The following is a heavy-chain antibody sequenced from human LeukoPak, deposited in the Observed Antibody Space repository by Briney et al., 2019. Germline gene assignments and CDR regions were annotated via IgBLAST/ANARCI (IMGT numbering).Heavy chain of an antibody. CDR1: GFTFSSYG. Sequence: GGSLRLSCAASGFTFSSYGMHWVRQAPGKGLEWVAFIRYDGSNKYYADSVKGRFTISRDNGKSSLYLQMNSLRAEDTAVYYCAAQYLPRRGVGGTFEIWGQGTLVTVSS. D-gene: IGHD3-10*01. V-gene: IGHV3-30*02. CDR3: AAQYLPRRGVGGTFEI. J-gene: IGHJ3*02. CDR2: IRYDGSNK.